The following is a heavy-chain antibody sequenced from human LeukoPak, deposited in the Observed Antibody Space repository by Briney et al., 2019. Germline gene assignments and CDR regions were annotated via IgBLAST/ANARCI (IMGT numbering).Heavy chain of an antibody. V-gene: IGHV4-38-2*02. J-gene: IGHJ4*02. CDR3: ARAAAPTYFFDY. Sequence: SETLSLTCTVSGYSVSSEDYWGWIRQTPGKGLEWIGSFYHRGSYYNPSLKSRITLLLDMSKNQFSLKLSSVIAADTAVFYCARAAAPTYFFDYWGQGTLVTVSS. D-gene: IGHD6-13*01. CDR1: GYSVSSEDY. CDR2: FYHRGS.